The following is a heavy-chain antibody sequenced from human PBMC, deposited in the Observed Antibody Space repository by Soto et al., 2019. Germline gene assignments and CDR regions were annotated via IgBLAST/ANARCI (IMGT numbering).Heavy chain of an antibody. V-gene: IGHV4-39*02. Sequence: SETLSLTCTVSGGSISSCSYYWVWLRQPPGQGLEGIGSIYYSGSTYYNPSLKSRVTISVDTSKSQFSLKLSSVTAADTAVYYCARDGSGSYYALDYYGMDVWGQGTTVTVSS. CDR3: ARDGSGSYYALDYYGMDV. D-gene: IGHD1-26*01. CDR2: IYYSGST. J-gene: IGHJ6*02. CDR1: GGSISSCSYY.